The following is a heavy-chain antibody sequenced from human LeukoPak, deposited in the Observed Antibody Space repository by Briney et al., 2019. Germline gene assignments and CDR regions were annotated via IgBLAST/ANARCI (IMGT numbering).Heavy chain of an antibody. CDR1: GGSISSGGYY. Sequence: SETLSLTCTVSGGSISSGGYYWSWIRQPPGKGLEWIGYIYYSGSTNYNPSLKSRVTISVDTSKNQFSLKLSSVTAADTAVYYCARGSRGYTYGWGQGTLVTVSS. D-gene: IGHD5-18*01. J-gene: IGHJ4*02. CDR3: ARGSRGYTYG. V-gene: IGHV4-61*08. CDR2: IYYSGST.